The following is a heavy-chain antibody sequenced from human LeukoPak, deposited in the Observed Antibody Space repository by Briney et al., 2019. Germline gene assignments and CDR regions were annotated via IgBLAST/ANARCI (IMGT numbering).Heavy chain of an antibody. CDR2: ISGSGGST. CDR3: AKSGGGYYYYGMDV. Sequence: PGGSLRLSCAASGFTFSSYAMSWVRQAPGKGLEWVSAISGSGGSTYYADSVKGRFTISRDNSKNTLYLQMNSLRAEDTAVYYCAKSGGGYYYYGMDVWGQGTTVTVSS. CDR1: GFTFSSYA. J-gene: IGHJ6*02. D-gene: IGHD3-16*01. V-gene: IGHV3-23*01.